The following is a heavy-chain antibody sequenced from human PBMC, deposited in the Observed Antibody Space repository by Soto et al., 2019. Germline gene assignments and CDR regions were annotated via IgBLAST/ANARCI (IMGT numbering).Heavy chain of an antibody. CDR2: IYYSGST. Sequence: SETLSLTCTVSGGSISSYYWSWIRQPPGKGLEWIGYIYYSGSTNYNPSLKSRVTISVDTSTSTAYMELSSLRSEDTAVYYCARGPFGVVMGYYYGMDVWGQGTTVTVSS. CDR1: GGSISSYY. CDR3: ARGPFGVVMGYYYGMDV. V-gene: IGHV4-59*01. D-gene: IGHD3-3*01. J-gene: IGHJ6*02.